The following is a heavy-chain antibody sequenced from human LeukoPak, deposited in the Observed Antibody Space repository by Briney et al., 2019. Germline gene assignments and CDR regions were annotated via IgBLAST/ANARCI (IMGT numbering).Heavy chain of an antibody. CDR2: MNPNSGNT. CDR3: ARGSRYCSSTSCYMGWGYYYYGMDV. CDR1: GYTFTSYD. J-gene: IGHJ6*02. V-gene: IGHV1-8*01. D-gene: IGHD2-2*02. Sequence: ASVKVSCKASGYTFTSYDINWVRQATGQGLEWMGWMNPNSGNTGYAQKFQGRATMTRNTSISTAYMELSSLRSEDTAVYYCARGSRYCSSTSCYMGWGYYYYGMDVWGQGTTVTVSS.